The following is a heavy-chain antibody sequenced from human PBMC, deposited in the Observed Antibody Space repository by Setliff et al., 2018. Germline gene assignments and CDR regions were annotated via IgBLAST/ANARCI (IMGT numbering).Heavy chain of an antibody. CDR3: GRDGGEY. Sequence: GGSLRLSCTSSGFTFSTYWMSWVRQAPGKGLEWVANIKQDGSEKYYVDSVKGRFTISRDNAKNSLYLKMNSLRAEDTAVYYCGRDGGEYWGQGTLVTVSS. CDR1: GFTFSTYW. D-gene: IGHD3-16*01. CDR2: IKQDGSEK. J-gene: IGHJ4*02. V-gene: IGHV3-7*01.